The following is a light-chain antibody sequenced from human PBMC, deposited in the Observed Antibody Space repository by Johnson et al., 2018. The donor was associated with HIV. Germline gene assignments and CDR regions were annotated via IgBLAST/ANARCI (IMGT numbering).Light chain of an antibody. J-gene: IGLJ1*01. CDR2: DNN. CDR1: RSNVGSSF. V-gene: IGLV1-51*01. Sequence: QSVLTQPPSVSAAPGQKVTISCSGSRSNVGSSFVSWYRQVPGTAPKLLIYDNNKRPSGIPGRFSGSKSGPSATLGITGLPTGDEADYYCGTWDSSLTSYVFGAVTKVTVL. CDR3: GTWDSSLTSYV.